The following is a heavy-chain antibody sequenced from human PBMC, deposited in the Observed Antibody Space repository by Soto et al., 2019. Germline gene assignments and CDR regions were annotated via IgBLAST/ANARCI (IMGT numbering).Heavy chain of an antibody. Sequence: ASVKVSCKASGYTFTSYGISWVRQAPGQGLEWMGWISAYNGNTNYAQKLQGRVTMTTDTSTSTAYMELRSLRSEDTAVYYCAAVKGGYDYGNYYYYYLDVWGKGTTVTVSS. CDR3: AAVKGGYDYGNYYYYYLDV. CDR1: GYTFTSYG. CDR2: ISAYNGNT. J-gene: IGHJ6*03. V-gene: IGHV1-18*01. D-gene: IGHD5-12*01.